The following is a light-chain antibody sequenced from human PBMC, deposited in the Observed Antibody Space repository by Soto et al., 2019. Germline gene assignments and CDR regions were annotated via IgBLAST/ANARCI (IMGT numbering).Light chain of an antibody. J-gene: IGLJ2*01. V-gene: IGLV1-47*01. CDR2: RDS. CDR1: SSNIGSNS. Sequence: HSVLTQPPSASGTPGQRVTISCSGNSSNIGSNSVYWYQQFPGTAPKLLIYRDSQRPSGVPDRFSGSKSGTSASLAISGLRSEDEADYHCAAWDGSLRALLFGGGTKLTVL. CDR3: AAWDGSLRALL.